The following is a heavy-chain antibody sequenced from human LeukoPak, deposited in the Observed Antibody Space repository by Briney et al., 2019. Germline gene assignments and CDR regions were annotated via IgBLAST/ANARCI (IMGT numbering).Heavy chain of an antibody. J-gene: IGHJ4*02. CDR2: IKQDGSEK. V-gene: IGHV3-7*01. CDR1: GFTFSSYW. CDR3: ARVRYYYGSGSYYNPYYFGY. Sequence: QTGGSLRLSCAASGFTFSSYWMSWVRQAPGKGLEWVANIKQDGSEKYYVDSVKGRFTISRDNAKNSLYLQMNSLRAEDTAVYYCARVRYYYGSGSYYNPYYFGYWGQGTLVTVSS. D-gene: IGHD3-10*01.